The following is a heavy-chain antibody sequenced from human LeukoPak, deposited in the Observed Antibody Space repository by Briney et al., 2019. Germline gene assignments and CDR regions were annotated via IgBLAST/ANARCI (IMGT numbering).Heavy chain of an antibody. J-gene: IGHJ6*02. V-gene: IGHV4-39*07. CDR3: ARDFDFWSGYGYYYYGMDV. CDR1: GGSISSSSYY. D-gene: IGHD3-3*01. Sequence: SETLSLTCTVSGGSISSSSYYWGWIRQPPGKGLEWIGSIYYSGSTYYNPSLKSRVTISVDTSKNQFSLKLSSVTAADTAVYYCARDFDFWSGYGYYYYGMDVWGQGTTVTVSS. CDR2: IYYSGST.